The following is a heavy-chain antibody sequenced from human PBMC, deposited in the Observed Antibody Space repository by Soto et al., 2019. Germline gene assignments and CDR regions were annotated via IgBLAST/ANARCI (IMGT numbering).Heavy chain of an antibody. CDR2: ISGSGGST. Sequence: GGSLRLSCAASGFTFSSYAMSWVRQAPGKGLEWVSAISGSGGSTYYADSVKGRFTISRDNSKNTLYLQMNGLRAEDTAVYYCAKGSSYYDSSGTDMDVWGQGTTVTVSS. D-gene: IGHD3-22*01. J-gene: IGHJ6*02. CDR1: GFTFSSYA. CDR3: AKGSSYYDSSGTDMDV. V-gene: IGHV3-23*01.